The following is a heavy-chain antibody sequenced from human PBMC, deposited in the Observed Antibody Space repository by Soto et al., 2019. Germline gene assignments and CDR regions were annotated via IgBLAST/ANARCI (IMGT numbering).Heavy chain of an antibody. CDR2: ISGGGGSA. D-gene: IGHD1-20*01. CDR3: AKDLSLYNWNDQAYFFDS. V-gene: IGHV3-23*01. Sequence: GGSLRLSCAASGFTFSNYAMTWVRQAPGKGLEWVSVISGGGGSAYYSDSVKGRFTISRDNSKNTLYLQMNSLKAADTAVYYCAKDLSLYNWNDQAYFFDSWGPGKLVTVS. CDR1: GFTFSNYA. J-gene: IGHJ4*02.